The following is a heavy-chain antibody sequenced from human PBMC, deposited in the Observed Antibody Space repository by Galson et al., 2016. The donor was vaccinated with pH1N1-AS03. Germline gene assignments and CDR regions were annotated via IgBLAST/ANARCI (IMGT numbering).Heavy chain of an antibody. CDR1: GFSLTTDDMC. CDR3: ARTRTDYCGSID. CDR2: IDWDDDK. V-gene: IGHV2-70*11. Sequence: PALVKPTQTLTLTCTFSGFSLTTDDMCVSWLRQPPGKALEWLARIDWDDDKYYSASLKTRLTIPKDTSKNQVVLTMTNVDPVDTATYYCARTRTDYCGSIDWGQGTLVTVSS. J-gene: IGHJ4*02. D-gene: IGHD3-10*01.